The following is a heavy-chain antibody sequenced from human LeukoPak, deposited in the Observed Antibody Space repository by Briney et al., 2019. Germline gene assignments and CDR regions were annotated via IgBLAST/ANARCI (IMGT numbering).Heavy chain of an antibody. J-gene: IGHJ4*02. CDR3: ARRYYDSSGSRCFDY. D-gene: IGHD3-22*01. CDR1: GGSFSGYY. Sequence: SSETLSLTCAVYGGSFSGYYWNWIRQPPGKGLEWIGEINHSGSTNYNPSLKSRVTISVDTSKNQFSLKLSSVTAADTAVYYCARRYYDSSGSRCFDYWGQGTLVTVSS. CDR2: INHSGST. V-gene: IGHV4-34*01.